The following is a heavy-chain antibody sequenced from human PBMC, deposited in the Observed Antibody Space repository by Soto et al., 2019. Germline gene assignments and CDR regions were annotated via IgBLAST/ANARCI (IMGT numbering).Heavy chain of an antibody. J-gene: IGHJ5*01. CDR2: IAFDGSKT. D-gene: IGHD3-22*01. V-gene: IGHV3-30*03. CDR1: GFTFSSNG. Sequence: QVQLVESGGGVVQPGRSLRLTCAASGFTFSSNGMHWVRQPPGKGLEWVALIAFDGSKTYYGDSVRGRFTISRDNSENTLCLQMNSLRAEDTAVYYCARWVGGSMFDNSGKYDSWGQGTRVTVSS. CDR3: ARWVGGSMFDNSGKYDS.